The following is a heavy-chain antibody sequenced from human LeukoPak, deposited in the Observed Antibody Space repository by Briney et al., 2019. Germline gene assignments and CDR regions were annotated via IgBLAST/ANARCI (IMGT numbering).Heavy chain of an antibody. J-gene: IGHJ6*02. V-gene: IGHV4-59*01. CDR1: GGSISSYY. CDR2: IYYSGST. D-gene: IGHD3-9*01. Sequence: PSETLSLTCTVSGGSISSYYWSWIRQPPGKGLEWIGYIYYSGSTNYNPSLKSRVTISVDTSKNQFSLKLSSVTAADTAVYYCARAIKYYDILPGPYMDVWGQGDTVTVSS. CDR3: ARAIKYYDILPGPYMDV.